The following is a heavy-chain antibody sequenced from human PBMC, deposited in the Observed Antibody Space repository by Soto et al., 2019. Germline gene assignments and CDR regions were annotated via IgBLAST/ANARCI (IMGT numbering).Heavy chain of an antibody. D-gene: IGHD2-2*01. V-gene: IGHV3-30*18. Sequence: QVQLVESGGGVVQPGRSLRLSCAGSGFIFSTYRMHWVRQAPGKGLEWVAVISYDGSNVYYADSVKGRYAISRDNSKNTLYLQMNSQRDEDTAVYYCAKDLAHCGCTICPPGYYEYGMDVWVHESTVTATS. CDR3: AKDLAHCGCTICPPGYYEYGMDV. J-gene: IGHJ6*02. CDR1: GFIFSTYR. CDR2: ISYDGSNV.